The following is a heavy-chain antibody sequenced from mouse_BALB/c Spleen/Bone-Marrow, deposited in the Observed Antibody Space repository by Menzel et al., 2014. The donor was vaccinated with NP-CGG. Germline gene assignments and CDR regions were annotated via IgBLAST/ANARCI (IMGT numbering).Heavy chain of an antibody. Sequence: QVQLQQPGAELVKPGASVKLSCKASGYTFTRYYMYWVKQRPGQGLEWIGGINPYNGGTNFNEKFKSKATLTVDKSSSTAYMQLSSLTSEDSAVYYCTRSTMITYFDYWSQGTTLTVSS. J-gene: IGHJ2*01. D-gene: IGHD2-4*01. V-gene: IGHV1S81*02. CDR1: GYTFTRYY. CDR3: TRSTMITYFDY. CDR2: INPYNGGT.